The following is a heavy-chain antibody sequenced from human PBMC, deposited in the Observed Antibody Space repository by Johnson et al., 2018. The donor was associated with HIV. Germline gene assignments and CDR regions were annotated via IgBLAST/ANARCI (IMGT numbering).Heavy chain of an antibody. CDR1: GFTVSSNY. J-gene: IGHJ3*02. CDR3: ARLRDGYNFDAFDI. Sequence: QVQLVESGGGLIQPEGSLRLSCAASGFTVSSNYMSWVRQAPGKGLEWVSYISSGGNTIYYADSVKGRFTISRDNAKNSLYLQMNSLTAEDTALHYCARLRDGYNFDAFDIWGQGTMVTVSS. D-gene: IGHD5-24*01. CDR2: ISSGGNTI. V-gene: IGHV3-11*04.